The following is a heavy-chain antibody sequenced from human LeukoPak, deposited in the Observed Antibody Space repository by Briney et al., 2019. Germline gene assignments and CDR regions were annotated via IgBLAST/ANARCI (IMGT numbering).Heavy chain of an antibody. CDR3: ARVSPRVYCSSTSCYQVPPDY. J-gene: IGHJ4*02. CDR2: IIPIFGTA. Sequence: GASVKVSCKASGGTFSSYAISWVRQAPGQGLEWMGGIIPIFGTANYAQKFQGRVTITADESTSTAYMELSSLRSEDTAVYYCARVSPRVYCSSTSCYQVPPDYWGQGTLVTVSS. V-gene: IGHV1-69*13. CDR1: GGTFSSYA. D-gene: IGHD2-2*01.